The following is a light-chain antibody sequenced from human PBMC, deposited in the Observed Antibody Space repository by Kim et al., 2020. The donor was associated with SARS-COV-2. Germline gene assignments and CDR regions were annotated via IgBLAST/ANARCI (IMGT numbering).Light chain of an antibody. CDR2: DAS. Sequence: SLSPGERATLSGRASQSVSSYLAWYQQKPGQAPRLLIYDASNRATGIPARFSGSGSGTDFTLTISSLEPEDFAVYYCQQRSNWLTFGPGTKVDIK. J-gene: IGKJ3*01. CDR1: QSVSSY. CDR3: QQRSNWLT. V-gene: IGKV3-11*01.